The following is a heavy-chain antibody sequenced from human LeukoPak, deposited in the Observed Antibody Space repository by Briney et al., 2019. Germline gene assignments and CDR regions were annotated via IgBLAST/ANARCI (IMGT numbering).Heavy chain of an antibody. CDR3: ARVVSLKPGIAAAGTSLALDY. V-gene: IGHV1-46*01. CDR1: GYTFTSYY. D-gene: IGHD6-13*01. J-gene: IGHJ4*02. Sequence: ASVKVSCRASGYTFTSYYVHWVRQAPGQGLEWMGIINPSGGSTSYAQKFQGRVTMTRDTSTSTVYMELSSLRSEDTAVYYCARVVSLKPGIAAAGTSLALDYWGQGTLVTVSS. CDR2: INPSGGST.